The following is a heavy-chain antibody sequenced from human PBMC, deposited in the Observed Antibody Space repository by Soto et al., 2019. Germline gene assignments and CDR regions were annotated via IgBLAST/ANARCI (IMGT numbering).Heavy chain of an antibody. CDR2: ISYDGSNK. J-gene: IGHJ4*02. D-gene: IGHD4-17*01. V-gene: IGHV3-30-3*01. CDR1: GFTFSSYA. Sequence: QVQLVESGGGVVQPGRSLRLSCAASGFTFSSYAMHWVRQAPGKGLEWVAVISYDGSNKYYADSVKGRFTISVDTSKNQFSLKLSSVTAADTAVYYCARVTNPGELFDYWGQGTLVTVSS. CDR3: ARVTNPGELFDY.